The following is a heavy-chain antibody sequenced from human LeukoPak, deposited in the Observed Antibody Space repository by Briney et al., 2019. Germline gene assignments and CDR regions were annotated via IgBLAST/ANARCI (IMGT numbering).Heavy chain of an antibody. J-gene: IGHJ4*02. Sequence: PSETLSLTCTVSGGSISSYYWSWIRQPPGKGLEWIGYIYYSGSTTYNPSRRSRATISVETSKNQFSRNRSSVPAADTAVYYCARGGLYYDILPGYYNDQYHFDHWGQGPLVPVSS. D-gene: IGHD3-9*01. CDR2: IYYSGST. CDR3: ARGGLYYDILPGYYNDQYHFDH. CDR1: GGSISSYY. V-gene: IGHV4-59*08.